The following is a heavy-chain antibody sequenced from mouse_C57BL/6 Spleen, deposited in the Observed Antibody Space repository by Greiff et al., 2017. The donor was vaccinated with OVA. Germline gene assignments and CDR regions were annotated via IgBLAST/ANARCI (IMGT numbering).Heavy chain of an antibody. CDR2: IYPRDGST. J-gene: IGHJ1*03. CDR3: ARGTTYWYFDD. Sequence: VQVVESGPELVKPGASVKLSCKASGYTFTSYDINWVKQRPGQGLEWIGWIYPRDGSTKYNEKFKGKATLTVDTSSSTAYMELHSLTSEDSAVYFCARGTTYWYFDDWGTGTTVTVSS. CDR1: GYTFTSYD. D-gene: IGHD1-1*01. V-gene: IGHV1-85*01.